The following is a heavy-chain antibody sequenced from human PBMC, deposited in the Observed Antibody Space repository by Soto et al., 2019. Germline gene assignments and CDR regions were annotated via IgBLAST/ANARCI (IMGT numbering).Heavy chain of an antibody. CDR2: ISAYNGNT. CDR1: GYTFTSYG. V-gene: IGHV1-18*04. J-gene: IGHJ6*02. CDR3: ARDPSYGSGGYYYGMDV. D-gene: IGHD3-10*01. Sequence: ASVKVCCKASGYTFTSYGISWVRQAPGQGLEWMGWISAYNGNTNYAQKLQGRVTMTTDTSTSTAYMELRSLRSDDTAVYYCARDPSYGSGGYYYGMDVWGHGTTVTVSS.